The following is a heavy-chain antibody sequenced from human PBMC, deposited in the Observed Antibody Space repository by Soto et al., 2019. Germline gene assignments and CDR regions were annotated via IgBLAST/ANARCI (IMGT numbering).Heavy chain of an antibody. CDR3: ARWKKGDDAFDI. CDR1: GGSFSGYY. J-gene: IGHJ3*02. CDR2: INHSGST. D-gene: IGHD3-16*01. Sequence: QVQLQQWGAGLLKPSETLSLTCAVYGGSFSGYYWSWIRQPPGKGLEWIGEINHSGSTNYNPSLKSRVTISVDTSKNQFSLKLSFVTAVDTAVYYCARWKKGDDAFDIWGQGTMVTVSS. V-gene: IGHV4-34*01.